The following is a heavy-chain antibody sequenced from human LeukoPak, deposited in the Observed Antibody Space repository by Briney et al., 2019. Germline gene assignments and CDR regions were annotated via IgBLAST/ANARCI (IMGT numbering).Heavy chain of an antibody. CDR2: IRSKAYGGTT. J-gene: IGHJ4*02. CDR3: TMGRAGPTAMVDC. Sequence: PGGSLRLSCTASGFTFGDYAMSWFRQAPGKGLEWVGFIRSKAYGGTTEYAASVKGRFTISRDDSKSIAYLQMNSLKTEDTAVYYCTMGRAGPTAMVDCWGQGTLVTVSS. CDR1: GFTFGDYA. V-gene: IGHV3-49*03. D-gene: IGHD5-18*01.